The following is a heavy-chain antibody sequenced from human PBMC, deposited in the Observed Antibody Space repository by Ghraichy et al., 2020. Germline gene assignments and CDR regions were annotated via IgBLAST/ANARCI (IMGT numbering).Heavy chain of an antibody. J-gene: IGHJ4*02. Sequence: GGSLRLSCAASGFTFSDYYMSWIRQAPGKGLEWVSHISGPSTYTKYADSVKGQFTISRDNAKNSLYLEMNSLRVEDTAVYYCARNERVATKDYWGQGTLVTVSS. CDR1: GFTFSDYY. D-gene: IGHD5-12*01. CDR2: ISGPSTYT. CDR3: ARNERVATKDY. V-gene: IGHV3-11*06.